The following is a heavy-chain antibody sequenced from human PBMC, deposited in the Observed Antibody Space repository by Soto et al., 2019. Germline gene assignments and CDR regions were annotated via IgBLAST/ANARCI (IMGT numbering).Heavy chain of an antibody. V-gene: IGHV1-69*01. J-gene: IGHJ6*02. CDR1: GGTFSSYA. Sequence: QVQLVQSGAEVKKPGSSVKVSCKASGGTFSSYAISWVRQAPGQGLEWMGGIIPIFGTANYAQKFQGRVTSTADESTSTAYMELSSLRSEYTAVYYCARPIVGAIKGVYYYYGMDVWGQGTTVTVSS. D-gene: IGHD1-26*01. CDR3: ARPIVGAIKGVYYYYGMDV. CDR2: IIPIFGTA.